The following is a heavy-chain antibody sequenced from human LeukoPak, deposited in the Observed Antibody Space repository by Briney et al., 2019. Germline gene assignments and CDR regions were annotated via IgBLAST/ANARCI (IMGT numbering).Heavy chain of an antibody. V-gene: IGHV4-59*08. J-gene: IGHJ4*02. CDR3: ARLWDSSSSLDH. D-gene: IGHD6-6*01. CDR2: IYYSGGT. Sequence: SETLSLTCTVSGGSISSYYWTWIRQPPGKGLGLEWIGYIYYSGGTNYNPSLKSRVTISIDTSKNQVSLKLSSVTAADTAVYYCARLWDSSSSLDHWGQGTLVTVSS. CDR1: GGSISSYY.